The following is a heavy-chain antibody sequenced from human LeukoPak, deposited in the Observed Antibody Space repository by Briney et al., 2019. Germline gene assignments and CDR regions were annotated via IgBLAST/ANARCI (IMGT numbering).Heavy chain of an antibody. CDR1: GFTVSSNY. D-gene: IGHD6-13*01. CDR2: IYSGGST. V-gene: IGHV3-66*02. CDR3: ARYSSSWYYFDY. Sequence: GGSLRLSCAASGFTVSSNYMSWVRQAPGKGLEWVSVIYSGGSTYYADSVKGRFTISRDNSKNTLYPQMNSLRAEDTAVYYCARYSSSWYYFDYWGQGTLVTVSS. J-gene: IGHJ4*02.